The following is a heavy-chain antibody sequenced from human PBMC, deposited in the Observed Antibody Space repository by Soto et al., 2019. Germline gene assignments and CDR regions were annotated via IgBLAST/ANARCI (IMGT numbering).Heavy chain of an antibody. CDR3: ARSELPRLSVVYYYMDV. D-gene: IGHD1-7*01. Sequence: SETLSLTCTVSGGSISSGGYYWSWIRQHQGKGLEWIGYIYYSGSTYYNPSLKSRVTISVDTSKNQFSLKLSSVTAADTAVYYCARSELPRLSVVYYYMDVWGKGTTVTVSS. CDR1: GGSISSGGYY. J-gene: IGHJ6*03. CDR2: IYYSGST. V-gene: IGHV4-31*03.